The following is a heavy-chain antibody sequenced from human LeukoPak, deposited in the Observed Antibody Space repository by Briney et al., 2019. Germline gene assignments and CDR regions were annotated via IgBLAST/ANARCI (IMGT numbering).Heavy chain of an antibody. CDR3: ARDGGYGDDRGDWFDP. V-gene: IGHV1-69*01. Sequence: PAASVKVSCKASGGTFSSYAISWVRQAPGQGLEWMGGIIPIFGTANYAQKFQGRDTITADESTSTAYMELSSLRSEDTAVYYCARDGGYGDDRGDWFDPWGQGTLVTVSS. CDR2: IIPIFGTA. D-gene: IGHD4-17*01. J-gene: IGHJ5*02. CDR1: GGTFSSYA.